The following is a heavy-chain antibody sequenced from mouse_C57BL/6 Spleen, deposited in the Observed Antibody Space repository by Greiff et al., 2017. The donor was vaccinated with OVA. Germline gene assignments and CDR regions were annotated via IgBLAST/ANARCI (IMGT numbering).Heavy chain of an antibody. D-gene: IGHD1-1*01. J-gene: IGHJ3*01. Sequence: QVQLQQPGAELVRPGSSVKLSCKASGYTFTSYWMHWVKQRPGQGLEWIGNINPSNGGTNYNEKFKSKATLTVDKSSSTAYMQLSSLTSEDSAVFYCARDFITTVVAPGFAYWGQGTLVTVSA. CDR3: ARDFITTVVAPGFAY. V-gene: IGHV1-53*01. CDR1: GYTFTSYW. CDR2: INPSNGGT.